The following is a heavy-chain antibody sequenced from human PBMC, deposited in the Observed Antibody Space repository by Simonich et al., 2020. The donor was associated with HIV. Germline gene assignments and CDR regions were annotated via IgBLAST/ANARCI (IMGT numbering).Heavy chain of an antibody. D-gene: IGHD2-15*01. CDR1: GFTFTSNW. CDR3: ARDMLAATPGVDY. V-gene: IGHV3-7*01. Sequence: EVQLVESGGGLVQPGGSVRLSCAVSGFTFTSNWMSWVRPARGKGQEWRANNKQSGNEKYHTNSVKGRFTTSRDTAKNSLYLQMNSLRAEDTAVYYCARDMLAATPGVDYWGQGTLVTVSS. J-gene: IGHJ4*02. CDR2: NKQSGNEK.